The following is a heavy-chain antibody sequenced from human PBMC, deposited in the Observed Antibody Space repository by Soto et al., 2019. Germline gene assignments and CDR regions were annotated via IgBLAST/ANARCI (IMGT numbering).Heavy chain of an antibody. CDR3: ARVGCSGGSCRDAFDI. J-gene: IGHJ3*02. D-gene: IGHD2-15*01. Sequence: SETLSLTCTVSGGSISSYYWSWIRQPPGKGLEWIGYIYYSGSTNYNPSLKSRVTISVGTSKNQFSLKLSSVTAADTAVYYCARVGCSGGSCRDAFDIWGQGTMVTVSS. V-gene: IGHV4-59*01. CDR1: GGSISSYY. CDR2: IYYSGST.